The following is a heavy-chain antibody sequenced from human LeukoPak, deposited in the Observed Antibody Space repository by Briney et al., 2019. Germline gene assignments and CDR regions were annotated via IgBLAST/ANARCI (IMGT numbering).Heavy chain of an antibody. CDR2: INHSGST. Sequence: PSETLFLTCAVYGGSFSGYYWSWIRQPPGKGLEWIGEINHSGSTNYNPSLKSRVTISVDTSKNQFSLKLSSVTAADTAVYYCARLKLGITIFGVVWESSDYYYYGMDVWGQGTTVTVSS. V-gene: IGHV4-34*01. D-gene: IGHD3-3*01. CDR1: GGSFSGYY. CDR3: ARLKLGITIFGVVWESSDYYYYGMDV. J-gene: IGHJ6*02.